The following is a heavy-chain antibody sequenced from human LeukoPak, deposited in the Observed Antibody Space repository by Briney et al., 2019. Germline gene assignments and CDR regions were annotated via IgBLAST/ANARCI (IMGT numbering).Heavy chain of an antibody. CDR3: AKDFDYFDY. Sequence: GGSLRLSCAASGFTFSSYGMSWVRQAPGKGLEWVSAISGSVVSTYYADSVKGRFTISRDNSKNTLYLQMNSLRAEDTAVYYCAKDFDYFDYWGQGTLVTVSS. J-gene: IGHJ4*02. CDR2: ISGSVVST. V-gene: IGHV3-23*01. CDR1: GFTFSSYG.